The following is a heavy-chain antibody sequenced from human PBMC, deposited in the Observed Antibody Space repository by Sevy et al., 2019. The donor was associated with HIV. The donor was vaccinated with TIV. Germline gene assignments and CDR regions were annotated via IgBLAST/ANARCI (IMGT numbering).Heavy chain of an antibody. CDR3: ARDVGRVGALDI. CDR2: IYYSGST. V-gene: IGHV4-31*03. CDR1: GGSISSGGYY. J-gene: IGHJ3*02. Sequence: SETLSLTCTVSGGSISSGGYYWSWIRQHPGKGLEWIGYIYYSGSTYYNPSLKSRVTISVDTSKNQFSLKLSSVTAADTAVYYWARDVGRVGALDIWGQGTMVTVS. D-gene: IGHD2-15*01.